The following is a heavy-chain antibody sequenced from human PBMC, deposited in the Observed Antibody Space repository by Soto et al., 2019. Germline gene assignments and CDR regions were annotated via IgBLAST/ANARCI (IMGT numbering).Heavy chain of an antibody. D-gene: IGHD6-13*01. CDR2: IYHTGST. CDR1: GYSISNGYY. CDR3: ARRHSSNWYGLDY. J-gene: IGHJ4*02. Sequence: PSETLSLTCAVSGYSISNGYYWGFIRQPPGKGLEWIGSIYHTGSTYYNPSLKSRVTISVDTSKNQFSLKLSSVTAADTAVYYCARRHSSNWYGLDYWGQGTLVTVSS. V-gene: IGHV4-38-2*01.